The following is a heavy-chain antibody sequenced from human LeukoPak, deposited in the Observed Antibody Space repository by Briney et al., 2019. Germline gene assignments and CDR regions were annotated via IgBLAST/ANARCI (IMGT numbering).Heavy chain of an antibody. CDR1: GFTFRTYA. CDR2: ISSDGTNK. J-gene: IGHJ6*02. CDR3: ARDSIAGSDYGMDV. V-gene: IGHV3-30-3*01. D-gene: IGHD2-15*01. Sequence: GGSLRLSCVASGFTFRTYAMHWVRQAPGKGLEWIIVISSDGTNKYYADSVKGRFTISRDNSKNTLYLQMNSLRAEDTAVYYCARDSIAGSDYGMDVWGQGTTVTVSS.